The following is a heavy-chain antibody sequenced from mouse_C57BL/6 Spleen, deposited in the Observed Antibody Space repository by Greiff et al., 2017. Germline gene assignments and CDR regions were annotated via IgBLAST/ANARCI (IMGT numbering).Heavy chain of an antibody. D-gene: IGHD2-2*01. J-gene: IGHJ3*01. CDR3: AKGYDRFAY. CDR2: IYPGDGDT. CDR1: GYAFSSSW. V-gene: IGHV1-82*01. Sequence: VQLQQSGPELVKPGASVKISCKASGYAFSSSWMNWVKQRPGKGLEWIGRIYPGDGDTNYNGKFKGKATLTADKSSSTAYMQLSSLTSGDSAVYFCAKGYDRFAYWGQGTLVTVSA.